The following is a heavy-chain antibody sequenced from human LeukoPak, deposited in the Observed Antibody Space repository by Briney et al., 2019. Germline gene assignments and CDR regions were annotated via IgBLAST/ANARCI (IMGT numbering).Heavy chain of an antibody. D-gene: IGHD5-12*01. J-gene: IGHJ4*02. CDR2: ISGSGGST. CDR1: GFTFSSYG. Sequence: GGSLRLSCAASGFTFSSYGMSWVRQAPGKGLEWVSAISGSGGSTYYADSVKGRFTISRDNSKNTLYLQMNSLRAEDTAVYYCAKDRDIVATPNYFDYWGQGTLVTVSS. CDR3: AKDRDIVATPNYFDY. V-gene: IGHV3-23*01.